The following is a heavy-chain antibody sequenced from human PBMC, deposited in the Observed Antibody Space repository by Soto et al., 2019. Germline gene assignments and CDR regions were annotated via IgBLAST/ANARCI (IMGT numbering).Heavy chain of an antibody. J-gene: IGHJ4*02. CDR2: VWYDGSKQ. V-gene: IGHV3-33*03. D-gene: IGHD3-10*01. CDR1: GFTFSHYG. Sequence: PGGSLRLSCAASGFTFSHYGIDWVRQAPGKGLEWVAGVWYDGSKQYYADSVKGRFTVFRDNSKNTLYLQMNSLRAEAPAVYYFAKDQGFGAPLYYFDTWAQETLVTVSS. CDR3: AKDQGFGAPLYYFDT.